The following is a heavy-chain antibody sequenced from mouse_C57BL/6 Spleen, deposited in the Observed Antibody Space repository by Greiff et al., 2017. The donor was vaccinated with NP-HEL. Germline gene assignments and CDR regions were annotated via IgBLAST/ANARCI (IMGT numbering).Heavy chain of an antibody. CDR2: INPNNGGT. CDR1: GYTFTDYN. D-gene: IGHD1-1*01. Sequence: VQLQQSGPELVKPGASVKMSCKASGYTFTDYNMHWVKQSHGKSLEWIGYINPNNGGTSYNQKFKGKATLTVNKSSSTAYMELRSLTSEDSAVYYCARGLLRRYWYFDVWGTGTTVTVSS. J-gene: IGHJ1*03. V-gene: IGHV1-22*01. CDR3: ARGLLRRYWYFDV.